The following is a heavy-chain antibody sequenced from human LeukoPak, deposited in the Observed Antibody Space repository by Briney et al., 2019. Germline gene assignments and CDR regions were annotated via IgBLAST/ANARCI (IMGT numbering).Heavy chain of an antibody. Sequence: SETLSLTCTVSGGSISSGGYYWSWIRQPPGKGLEWIGYIYHSGSTYYNPSLKSRVTISADTSKNQFSLKLSSVTAADTAVYYCARGEAVIVLDKWGQGTLVTVSS. CDR2: IYHSGST. V-gene: IGHV4-30-2*01. CDR1: GGSISSGGYY. D-gene: IGHD2-8*01. J-gene: IGHJ4*02. CDR3: ARGEAVIVLDK.